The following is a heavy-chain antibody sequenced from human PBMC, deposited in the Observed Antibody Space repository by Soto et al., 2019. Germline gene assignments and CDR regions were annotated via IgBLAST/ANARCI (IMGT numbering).Heavy chain of an antibody. CDR3: AKDRHMGVVVPAAMPGYFDY. V-gene: IGHV3-23*01. Sequence: KRLKWVSAISGSGGSTYYADSVKGRFTISRDNSKNTLYLQMNSLRAEDTAVYYCAKDRHMGVVVPAAMPGYFDYWGQGNLVSVYS. D-gene: IGHD2-2*01. J-gene: IGHJ4*02. CDR2: ISGSGGST.